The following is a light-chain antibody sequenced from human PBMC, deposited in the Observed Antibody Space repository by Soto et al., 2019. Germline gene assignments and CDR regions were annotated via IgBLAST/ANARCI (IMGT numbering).Light chain of an antibody. CDR1: QSVGTN. Sequence: IVMTQSPATLSVSPGESATLSCRASQSVGTNLAWYQQTPGQAPRVLIHSASTRATGIPARFSGIGSDSDFPLTISSLQSEDFAIYYCQQYNNWHPDSFGQGTKLENK. CDR3: QQYNNWHPDS. V-gene: IGKV3-15*01. CDR2: SAS. J-gene: IGKJ2*01.